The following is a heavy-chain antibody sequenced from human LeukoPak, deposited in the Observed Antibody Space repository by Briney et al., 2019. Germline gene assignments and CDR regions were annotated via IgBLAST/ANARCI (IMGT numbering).Heavy chain of an antibody. V-gene: IGHV4-30-4*08. CDR1: GGSISSGDYY. CDR3: ARVSPYSSSWYSENAFDI. J-gene: IGHJ3*02. CDR2: IYYSGST. D-gene: IGHD6-13*01. Sequence: SETLSLTCTVSGGSISSGDYYWSWIRQPPGKGLEWIGYIYYSGSTYYNPSLKSRVTISVDTSKNQFSLKLSSVTAADTAVYYCARVSPYSSSWYSENAFDIWGQGTMVTVSS.